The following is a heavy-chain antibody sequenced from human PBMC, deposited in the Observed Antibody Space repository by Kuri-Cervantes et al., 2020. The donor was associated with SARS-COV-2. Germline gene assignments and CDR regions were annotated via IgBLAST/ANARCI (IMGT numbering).Heavy chain of an antibody. CDR3: ARGLKYQLLAPKVGLDV. CDR1: GDTFNSYT. J-gene: IGHJ6*02. CDR2: IIPMFNTA. Sequence: SVKVSCKASGDTFNSYTITWVRQAPGQRLEWVGGIIPMFNTANYAPKFRGRVTITAERSTNIVYMELRNLISEDTAMYYCARGLKYQLLAPKVGLDVWGQGTTVTVSS. V-gene: IGHV1-69*06. D-gene: IGHD5-12*01.